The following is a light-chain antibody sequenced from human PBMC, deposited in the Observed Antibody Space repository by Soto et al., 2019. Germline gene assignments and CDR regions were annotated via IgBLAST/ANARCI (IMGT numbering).Light chain of an antibody. CDR1: QTIRGL. CDR2: DTS. V-gene: IGKV3-11*01. J-gene: IGKJ5*01. CDR3: QQRHNWPIT. Sequence: EIVLTQSPATLSLSPGERATLSCRTSQTIRGLLNWYQQRPGQAPRLLIYDTSNRSTVIPARFSGCGSGTDFILTISSLDPEDFGVYFCQQRHNWPITFGQGTRLDIK.